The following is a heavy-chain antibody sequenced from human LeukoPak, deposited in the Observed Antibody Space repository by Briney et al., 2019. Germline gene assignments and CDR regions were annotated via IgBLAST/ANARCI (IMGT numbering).Heavy chain of an antibody. CDR2: ISGSGDYT. CDR1: GFTFSSYA. V-gene: IGHV3-23*01. J-gene: IGHJ4*02. CDR3: AKDRYSSTTCSPDY. D-gene: IGHD2-2*01. Sequence: PGGSLRLSCAASGFTFSSYAMTWVRQAPGKGLEWVSSISGSGDYTNYAGSVKGRFTISRDNSKNTLYLQMNSLRAEDTAVYYCAKDRYSSTTCSPDYWGQGTLVTVSS.